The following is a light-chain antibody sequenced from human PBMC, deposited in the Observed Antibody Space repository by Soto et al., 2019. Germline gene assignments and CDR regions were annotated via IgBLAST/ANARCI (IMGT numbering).Light chain of an antibody. V-gene: IGKV2-30*01. CDR3: KQSPAWPWT. CDR2: KVS. CDR1: QRLVFSDGDTY. Sequence: DVVLTQSPLSLTVTLGQAAPISCRSTQRLVFSDGDTYLSWFHQRPGQPPRRLIYKVSQRDSGVPDRFSGSGSGTYFTLKISRVEAEDVGVYYCKQSPAWPWTFGQGTKVEIK. J-gene: IGKJ1*01.